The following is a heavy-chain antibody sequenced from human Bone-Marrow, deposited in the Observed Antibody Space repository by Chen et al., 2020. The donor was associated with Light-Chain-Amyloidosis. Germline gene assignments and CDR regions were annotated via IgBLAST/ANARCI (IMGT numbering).Heavy chain of an antibody. CDR1: GFTNSNYA. CDR3: TKSQWSPARFNYFDS. CDR2: ISGTGGST. V-gene: IGHV3-23*04. J-gene: IGHJ5*01. D-gene: IGHD2-8*01. Sequence: EVQLVESGGGLVQPGGSLRLSCAASGFTNSNYAMSWVCQAPGRGLEWVSTISGTGGSTFYADSVKGRFTFSRDTSRNTLDLQLTSLRAEDTAIYYCTKSQWSPARFNYFDSWGHGTLVIVSS.